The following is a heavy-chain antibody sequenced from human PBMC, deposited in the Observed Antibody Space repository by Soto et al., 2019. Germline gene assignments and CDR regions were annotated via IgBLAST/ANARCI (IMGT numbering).Heavy chain of an antibody. CDR3: ARAPLYNWHYDY. J-gene: IGHJ4*02. CDR2: INAGNGNT. D-gene: IGHD1-20*01. V-gene: IGHV1-3*01. Sequence: QVQLVQSGAEVKKPGASVKVSCKASGYTFTSYAMHWVRQAPGQRLEWMGWINAGNGNTKYSQKFQGRVTITRDTSASTAYMELSSLRSEDTAVYYCARAPLYNWHYDYWGQGTLVTVSS. CDR1: GYTFTSYA.